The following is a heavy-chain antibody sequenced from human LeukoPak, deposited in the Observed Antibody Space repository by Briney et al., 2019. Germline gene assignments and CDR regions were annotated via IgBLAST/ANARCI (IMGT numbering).Heavy chain of an antibody. CDR3: ARDEWAGYYDSSGYADGIDV. J-gene: IGHJ6*02. D-gene: IGHD3-22*01. CDR2: ISAYNGNT. V-gene: IGHV1-18*01. Sequence: GASVKVSCKASGYTFTSYGISWVRQAPAQGLAWMGWISAYNGNTNYAQKLQGRVTMTTDTSTSTAYMELRSLRSDDTAVYYCARDEWAGYYDSSGYADGIDVWGQGNTVTVSS. CDR1: GYTFTSYG.